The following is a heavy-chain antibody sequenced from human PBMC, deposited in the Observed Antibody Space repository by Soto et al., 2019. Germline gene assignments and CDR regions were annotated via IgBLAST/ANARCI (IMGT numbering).Heavy chain of an antibody. CDR2: IYPGDSDT. V-gene: IGHV5-51*01. J-gene: IGHJ3*01. Sequence: PGESLKISCKGSGYSFTSYWIGWVRQMPGKGLEWMGIIYPGDSDTRYSPSFQGQVTISADKSISTAYLQWSSLKASDTAMYYCARHKGLRFLEWLYLDWGQGTMVTVSS. D-gene: IGHD3-3*01. CDR1: GYSFTSYW. CDR3: ARHKGLRFLEWLYLD.